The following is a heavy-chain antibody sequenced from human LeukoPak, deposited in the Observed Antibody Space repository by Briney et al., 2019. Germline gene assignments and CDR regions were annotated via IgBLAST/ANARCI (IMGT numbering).Heavy chain of an antibody. CDR1: GGSISSYY. CDR2: IYYSGST. J-gene: IGHJ4*02. D-gene: IGHD1-26*01. V-gene: IGHV4-59*08. CDR3: ARLGAITVGGLDY. Sequence: SETLSLTCTVSGGSISSYYWSWIRQPPGKGLEWIGYIYYSGSTNYNPSLKSRVTISVDTSKNQFSLKLSSVTAADTAVYYCARLGAITVGGLDYWGQGTLVTVSS.